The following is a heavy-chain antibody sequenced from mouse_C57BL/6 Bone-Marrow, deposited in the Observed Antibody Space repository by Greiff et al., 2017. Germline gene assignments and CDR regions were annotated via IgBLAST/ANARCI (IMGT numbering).Heavy chain of an antibody. J-gene: IGHJ2*01. CDR2: INPNNGGT. CDR3: ARGPPYFDY. Sequence: VQLQQPGAELVKPGASVKMSCKASGYTFTDYNMDWVKQSPGKSLEWIGDINPNNGGTIYNQKFKGKATLTVDKSSSTAYMELRSLTSEDTAVYYCARGPPYFDYWGQGTTLTVSS. V-gene: IGHV1-18*01. CDR1: GYTFTDYN.